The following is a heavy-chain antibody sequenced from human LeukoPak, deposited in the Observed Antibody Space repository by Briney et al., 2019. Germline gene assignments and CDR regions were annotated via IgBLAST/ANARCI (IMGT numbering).Heavy chain of an antibody. J-gene: IGHJ4*02. D-gene: IGHD1-1*01. CDR2: INSGSTYT. CDR1: GFTFSSYM. V-gene: IGHV3-21*01. CDR3: ARSLTTLTYEGY. Sequence: GGSLRLSCAAPGFTFSSYMMNWVRQAPGKGLEWVSSINSGSTYTYYTESVKGRFTVSRDNAKNSLFLQMNSLRAEDTAIYYCARSLTTLTYEGYWGQGTLVTVSS.